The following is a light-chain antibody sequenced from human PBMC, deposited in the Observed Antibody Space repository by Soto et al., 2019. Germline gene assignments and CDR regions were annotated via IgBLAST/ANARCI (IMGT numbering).Light chain of an antibody. J-gene: IGKJ5*01. Sequence: DIQMTQSPSSLSASVGDRVTITCRASQDISNYLNWYQQRPGKAPKLLIYDVSNLEKGVPSRFSGSRSGTHFTFAITRLQPEDVATYYCQQSDSHPITFGQGTRLEI. V-gene: IGKV1-33*01. CDR2: DVS. CDR1: QDISNY. CDR3: QQSDSHPIT.